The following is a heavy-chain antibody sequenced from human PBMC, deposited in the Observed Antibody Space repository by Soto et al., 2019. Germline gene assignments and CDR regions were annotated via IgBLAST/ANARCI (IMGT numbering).Heavy chain of an antibody. Sequence: QVQLVESGGGVVQPGRSLRLSCAASGFTFSSYGMHWVRQAPGKGLEWVAVIWYDGNNKYYADSVKGRFTISRDNSKNTLYLQMNSLRAEDTAVYYCARDGWELRRYYYYGMDVWGQGTTVTVSS. J-gene: IGHJ6*02. V-gene: IGHV3-33*01. CDR3: ARDGWELRRYYYYGMDV. D-gene: IGHD1-26*01. CDR1: GFTFSSYG. CDR2: IWYDGNNK.